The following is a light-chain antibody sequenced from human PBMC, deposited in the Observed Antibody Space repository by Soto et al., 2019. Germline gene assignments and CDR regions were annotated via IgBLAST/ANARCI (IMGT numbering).Light chain of an antibody. Sequence: DIQMTQSPSTLSASVGDRVSITCRASQSISTWLAWYQQKPGKAPKLLIHKASTLQSGFPSRFSGSGSGTEFTLTVSTLQPDDFATYYCQQYHVYPLTFGGGTKVEI. CDR1: QSISTW. J-gene: IGKJ4*01. CDR2: KAS. V-gene: IGKV1-5*03. CDR3: QQYHVYPLT.